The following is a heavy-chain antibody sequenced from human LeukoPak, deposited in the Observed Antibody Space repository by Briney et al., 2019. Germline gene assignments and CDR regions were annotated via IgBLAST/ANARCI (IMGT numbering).Heavy chain of an antibody. J-gene: IGHJ6*04. Sequence: GASVKVSCKASGYTFTRYYMYWVRQAPGQGLEWMGIINPSGGTTNYAQKFQGRVTMTRDTSTSTVYMELSSLRSEDTAVYYCAELGITMIGGVWGKGTTVTISS. D-gene: IGHD3-10*02. CDR3: AELGITMIGGV. CDR2: INPSGGTT. V-gene: IGHV1-46*01. CDR1: GYTFTRYY.